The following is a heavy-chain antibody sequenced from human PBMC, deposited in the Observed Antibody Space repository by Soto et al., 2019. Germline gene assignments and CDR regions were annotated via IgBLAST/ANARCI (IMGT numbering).Heavy chain of an antibody. D-gene: IGHD6-13*01. CDR2: INHSGST. J-gene: IGHJ5*02. Sequence: SETLSLTCAVYGGSFSGYYWSWIRQPPGKGLEWIGEINHSGSTNYNPSLKSRVTISVDTSRNQFSPKLSSVTAADTAVYYCARESSSWSTVESWGQGTLVTVSS. CDR3: ARESSSWSTVES. V-gene: IGHV4-34*01. CDR1: GGSFSGYY.